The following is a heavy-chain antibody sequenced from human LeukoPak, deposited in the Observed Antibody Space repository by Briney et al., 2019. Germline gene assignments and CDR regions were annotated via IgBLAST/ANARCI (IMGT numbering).Heavy chain of an antibody. CDR3: ARLSSSWLDY. CDR2: IYYSGST. V-gene: IGHV4-31*03. D-gene: IGHD6-13*01. Sequence: SETLSLTCTVSGVSISSGGYYWSWIRQHPGKGLVWIGDIYYSGSTYYNQSLKSRVTISVDTSKNQFSLNLSSVTAADTAVYYCARLSSSWLDYWGQGTLVTVSS. CDR1: GVSISSGGYY. J-gene: IGHJ4*02.